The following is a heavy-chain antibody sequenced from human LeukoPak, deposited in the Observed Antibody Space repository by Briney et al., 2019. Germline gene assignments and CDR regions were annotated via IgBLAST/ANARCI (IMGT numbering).Heavy chain of an antibody. V-gene: IGHV4-38-2*02. CDR1: GYSIAHGFF. CDR2: LYHSGTT. CDR3: ARVEVPRDINDWYFDL. D-gene: IGHD2-15*01. Sequence: PSETLSLTCTVSGYSIAHGFFWAWIRQPPGGGLEWIGSLYHSGTTYYNTSLKSRISTSVDTSKNQFSLKLRLVTAADTAVYYCARVEVPRDINDWYFDLWGRGTLDTVSS. J-gene: IGHJ2*01.